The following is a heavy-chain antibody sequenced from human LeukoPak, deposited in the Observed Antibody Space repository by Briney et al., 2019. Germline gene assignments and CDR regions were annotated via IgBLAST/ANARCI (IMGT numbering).Heavy chain of an antibody. CDR3: ASTYMTTVTTGDY. J-gene: IGHJ4*02. Sequence: GGSLRLSCAASGFTFSSYAMSWVRQAPGKGLEWVSAISGSGGSTYYADSVKGRFTISRDNSKNTLYLQMNGLRAEDTAVYYCASTYMTTVTTGDYWGQGTLVTVSS. V-gene: IGHV3-23*01. D-gene: IGHD4-17*01. CDR1: GFTFSSYA. CDR2: ISGSGGST.